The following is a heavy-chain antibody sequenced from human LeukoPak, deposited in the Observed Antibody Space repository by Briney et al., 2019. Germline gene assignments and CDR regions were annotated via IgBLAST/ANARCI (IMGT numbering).Heavy chain of an antibody. V-gene: IGHV1-69*01. CDR2: IIPIFGTA. CDR1: GGTFSSYA. CDR3: ARAPLGATQAFDI. J-gene: IGHJ3*02. Sequence: LVKVSCKASGGTFSSYAISWVRQAPGQGLEWMGGIIPIFGTANYAQKFQGRVTITADESTSTAYMELSSLRSEDTAVYYCARAPLGATQAFDIWGQGTMVTVSS. D-gene: IGHD1-26*01.